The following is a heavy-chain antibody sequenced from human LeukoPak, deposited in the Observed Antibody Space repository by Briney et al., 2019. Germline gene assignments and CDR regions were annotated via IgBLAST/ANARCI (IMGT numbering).Heavy chain of an antibody. V-gene: IGHV1-2*04. Sequence: ASVKVSCKASGYTFTGYYIHWVRQAPGQGLEWMGLINPNNGGTFYAQKFQGWVTMTKDTSISAVHIDLSRLRSDDTAVYYCAREFGSGPWPLGYWGQGTLVTVSS. D-gene: IGHD6-19*01. CDR1: GYTFTGYY. CDR3: AREFGSGPWPLGY. J-gene: IGHJ4*02. CDR2: INPNNGGT.